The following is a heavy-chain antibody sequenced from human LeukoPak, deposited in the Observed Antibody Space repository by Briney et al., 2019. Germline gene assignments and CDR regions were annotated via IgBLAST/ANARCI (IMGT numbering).Heavy chain of an antibody. V-gene: IGHV3-7*01. CDR2: IKLDGSEK. CDR1: GFSFSSYW. J-gene: IGHJ6*03. Sequence: GGSLRLSCAASGFSFSSYWMSWVRQAPGKGLEWVANIKLDGSEKFYVDSVKGRFTTSRDNAKNSLYLQMNSLRAEDTAVYYCAKVRDRRDGYNFYFYYYMDVWGKGTTVTVSS. D-gene: IGHD5-24*01. CDR3: AKVRDRRDGYNFYFYYYMDV.